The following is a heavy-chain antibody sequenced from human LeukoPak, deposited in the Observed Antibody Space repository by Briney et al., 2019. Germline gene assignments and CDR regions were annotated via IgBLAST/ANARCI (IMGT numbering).Heavy chain of an antibody. D-gene: IGHD6-13*01. V-gene: IGHV3-21*01. CDR3: ARVGYTSYYYYGMDV. CDR1: GFSFSSYS. CDR2: ISSSSNYI. J-gene: IGHJ6*02. Sequence: GGSLRLSCAASGFSFSSYSMNWVRQAPGKGLEWVSSISSSSNYIYYADSVKGRFTISRDNAKNSLYLQMNSLRAEDTAVYYCARVGYTSYYYYGMDVWGQGTTVTVSS.